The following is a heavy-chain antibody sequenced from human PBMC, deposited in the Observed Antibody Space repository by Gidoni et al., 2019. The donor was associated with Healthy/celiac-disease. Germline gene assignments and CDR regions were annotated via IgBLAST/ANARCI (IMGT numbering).Heavy chain of an antibody. D-gene: IGHD2-2*01. Sequence: QVQLQESGPGLVKPSGTLSLTCAVSGGSISSSNWWSWVRQPPGKGLEWIGEIYHSGSTNYNPSLKSRVTISVDKSKNQFSLKLSSVTAADTAVYYCARQQVGYCSSTSCRGLKAFDIWGQGTMVTVSS. V-gene: IGHV4-4*02. J-gene: IGHJ3*02. CDR2: IYHSGST. CDR3: ARQQVGYCSSTSCRGLKAFDI. CDR1: GGSISSSNW.